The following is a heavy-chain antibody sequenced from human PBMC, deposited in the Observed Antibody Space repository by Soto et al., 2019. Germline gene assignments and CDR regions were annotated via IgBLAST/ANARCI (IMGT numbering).Heavy chain of an antibody. D-gene: IGHD6-19*01. J-gene: IGHJ6*02. Sequence: GSLRLSCTASGIAFSNYAMSWVRQAPRKGLEWVSTISTSGGRPYYADSVKGRFTISRDNSKNTLYLQMNSLRAEDTAVYYCTRGAGGWNYYYAMDVWGPGATVTVYS. CDR3: TRGAGGWNYYYAMDV. V-gene: IGHV3-23*01. CDR2: ISTSGGRP. CDR1: GIAFSNYA.